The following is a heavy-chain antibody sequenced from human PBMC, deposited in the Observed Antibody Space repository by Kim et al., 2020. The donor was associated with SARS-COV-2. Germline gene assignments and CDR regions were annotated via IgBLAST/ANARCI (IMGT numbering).Heavy chain of an antibody. Sequence: YTPALKSRVTISVDTSKNQFSLKLSSVTAADTAVYYCARVKFGLELLFDYWGQGTLVTVSS. J-gene: IGHJ4*02. V-gene: IGHV4-59*01. D-gene: IGHD1-7*01. CDR3: ARVKFGLELLFDY.